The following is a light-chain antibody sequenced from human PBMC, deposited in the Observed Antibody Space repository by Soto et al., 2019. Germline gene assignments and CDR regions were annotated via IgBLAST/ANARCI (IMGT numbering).Light chain of an antibody. CDR3: QQYDDWPET. J-gene: IGKJ1*01. CDR2: AAS. Sequence: AIQLTQSPSSLHASVGDRVTVTCRASQAIITALGWYQQKPGKVPKLLIYAASILQSGVPSRFSGSGSGTDFTLTISSLQSEDFAVYYCQQYDDWPETFGQGTKVDIK. V-gene: IGKV1-6*01. CDR1: QAIITA.